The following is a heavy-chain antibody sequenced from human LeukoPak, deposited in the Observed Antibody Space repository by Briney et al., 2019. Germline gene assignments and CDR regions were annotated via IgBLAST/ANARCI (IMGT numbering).Heavy chain of an antibody. D-gene: IGHD4-17*01. CDR3: ARDTHDYGDYVPIWYFDL. J-gene: IGHJ2*01. CDR1: GGSISNYY. CDR2: IYYSGST. V-gene: IGHV4-59*01. Sequence: PSETLSLTCNVSGGSISNYYWSWIRQPPGKGLEWIGYIYYSGSTNYNPSLKSRVTISVDTSKNQFSLKLSSVTAADTAVYYCARDTHDYGDYVPIWYFDLWGRGTLVTVSS.